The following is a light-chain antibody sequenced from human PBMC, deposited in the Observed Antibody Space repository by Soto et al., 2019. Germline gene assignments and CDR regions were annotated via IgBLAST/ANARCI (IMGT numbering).Light chain of an antibody. J-gene: IGKJ1*01. CDR2: GAS. CDR3: QQYNNWPPWA. Sequence: EIVMTQSPATLSVSPGERATLSCRASQSVSSNLAWYQQKPGRAPRHLIYGASTRVTGVPARFSGSGSGTEFTLTLSSRQSEDFAVYYCQQYNNWPPWAFGQGTKVEIK. CDR1: QSVSSN. V-gene: IGKV3-15*01.